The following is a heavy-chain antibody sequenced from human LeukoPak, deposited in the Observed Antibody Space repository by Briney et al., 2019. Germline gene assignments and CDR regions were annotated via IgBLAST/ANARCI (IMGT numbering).Heavy chain of an antibody. D-gene: IGHD4-11*01. CDR3: ANNDYNNPEG. CDR1: GFTLSNYD. V-gene: IGHV3-23*01. CDR2: ISGRGGRT. J-gene: IGHJ4*02. Sequence: TGGSLRLSCAASGFTLSNYDMSWVRRAPGKGLAWVSAISGRGGRTYYADSVKGRFTISRDHPKNTLYLQMNSLRAEDTAVYYCANNDYNNPEGWGQGTLVTVSS.